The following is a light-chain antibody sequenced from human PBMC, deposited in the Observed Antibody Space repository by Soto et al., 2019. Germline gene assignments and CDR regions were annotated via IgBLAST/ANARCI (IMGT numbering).Light chain of an antibody. J-gene: IGLJ3*02. CDR2: STN. CDR3: VLYMGSGIWV. CDR1: SRSVSTSYY. V-gene: IGLV8-61*01. Sequence: QTVVTQEPSFSVSPGGTVTLTCGLSSRSVSTSYYPSWYQQTPGQAPRTLIYSTNTRSSGVRDRFSGSILGNKAALTITGAQADDESDYYCVLYMGSGIWVFGGGTKVTVL.